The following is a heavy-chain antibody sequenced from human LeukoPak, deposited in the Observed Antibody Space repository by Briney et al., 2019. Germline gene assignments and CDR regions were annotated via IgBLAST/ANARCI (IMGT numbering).Heavy chain of an antibody. CDR1: GFTFSSYG. Sequence: GGSLRLSCAVSGFTFSSYGMSWVRQAPGKGLGWVSAISGSGGTTYYADSVKGRFTISRDNSKNTLYLQMNSLRAEDTAIYYCARDPQGGAFDMWGQGTMVTVSP. D-gene: IGHD3-16*01. CDR3: ARDPQGGAFDM. J-gene: IGHJ3*02. CDR2: ISGSGGTT. V-gene: IGHV3-23*01.